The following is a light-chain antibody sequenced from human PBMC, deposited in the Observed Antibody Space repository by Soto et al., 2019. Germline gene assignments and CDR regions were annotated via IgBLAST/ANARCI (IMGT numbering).Light chain of an antibody. Sequence: EIVLTQSPGTLSLSPGEGATLSCRASQSVTSDFLAWYQHKPGQAPRLLIYAASSRATGISDRFSGGQSGTDFTLTISRLEPEDFAVYYCHQYGDLPLTFGGGTKVEIK. V-gene: IGKV3-20*01. CDR2: AAS. J-gene: IGKJ4*01. CDR1: QSVTSDF. CDR3: HQYGDLPLT.